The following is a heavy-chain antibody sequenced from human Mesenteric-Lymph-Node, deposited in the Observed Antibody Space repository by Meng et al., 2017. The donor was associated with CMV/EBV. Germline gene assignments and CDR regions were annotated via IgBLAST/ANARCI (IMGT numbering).Heavy chain of an antibody. CDR2: VYHSGTT. CDR1: GGSISTNNW. Sequence: AVSGGSISTNNWWSWVRQPPGKGLEWIGEVYHSGTTNYNPSLKSRVTISVDKSKNQFSVKLSSVTAADTAVYYCMREREDSGTYFDYWGQGTLVTVSS. CDR3: MREREDSGTYFDY. V-gene: IGHV4-4*02. J-gene: IGHJ4*02. D-gene: IGHD3-10*01.